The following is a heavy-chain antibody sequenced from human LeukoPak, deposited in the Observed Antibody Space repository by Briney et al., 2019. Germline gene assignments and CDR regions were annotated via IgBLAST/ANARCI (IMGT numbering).Heavy chain of an antibody. Sequence: ASVKVSCKASGYTFITYGISWVRQAPGQGLEWMGWVSAYADDTDYVQKYQGRVSMTTDTSTSTAYMELSSLRSEDTAVYYCARDRSYGSFGWFDPWGQGTLVTVSS. CDR1: GYTFITYG. V-gene: IGHV1-18*01. CDR3: ARDRSYGSFGWFDP. J-gene: IGHJ5*02. D-gene: IGHD5-18*01. CDR2: VSAYADDT.